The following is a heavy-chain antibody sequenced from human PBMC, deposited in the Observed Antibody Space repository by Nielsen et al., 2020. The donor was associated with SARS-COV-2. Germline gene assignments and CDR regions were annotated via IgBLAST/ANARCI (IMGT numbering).Heavy chain of an antibody. CDR3: ARGLDIVVVPAAMLSYYYYMDV. J-gene: IGHJ6*03. CDR2: INPSGGST. CDR1: GYTFTSYY. V-gene: IGHV1-46*01. Sequence: ASVKVSCKASGYTFTSYYMHWVRQAPGQGLEWMGIINPSGGSTSYAQKFQGRVTMTRDTSTSTVYMELSSLRSEDTAVYYCARGLDIVVVPAAMLSYYYYMDVWGKGTTVTVSS. D-gene: IGHD2-2*03.